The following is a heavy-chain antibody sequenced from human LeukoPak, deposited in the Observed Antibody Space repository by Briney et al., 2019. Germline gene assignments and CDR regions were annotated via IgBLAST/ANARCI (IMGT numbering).Heavy chain of an antibody. CDR3: AKDINLDP. D-gene: IGHD3-10*01. CDR1: GFTFSDYY. J-gene: IGHJ5*02. CDR2: IRYDGSNK. V-gene: IGHV3-30*02. Sequence: GGSLRLSCAASGFTFSDYYMSWIRQAPGKGLEWVAFIRYDGSNKYYADSVKGRFTISRDNSKNTLYLQMNSLRPEDTAVYFCAKDINLDPWGQGTLVTVSS.